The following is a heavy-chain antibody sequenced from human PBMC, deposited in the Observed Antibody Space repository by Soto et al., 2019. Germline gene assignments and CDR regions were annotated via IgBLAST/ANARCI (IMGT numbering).Heavy chain of an antibody. J-gene: IGHJ6*02. CDR3: ARAYTIFGVVPLTYYYHYGMAV. V-gene: IGHV3-30-3*01. CDR2: ISYDGSNK. D-gene: IGHD3-3*01. Sequence: GGSLKLSGAASGFTFSSYAMHWVRQAPGKGLEGVAVISYDGSNKYYADSVKGRFTISRDNSKNTLYLQMNILRAEDTAVYYCARAYTIFGVVPLTYYYHYGMAVCGQGTTVTVPS. CDR1: GFTFSSYA.